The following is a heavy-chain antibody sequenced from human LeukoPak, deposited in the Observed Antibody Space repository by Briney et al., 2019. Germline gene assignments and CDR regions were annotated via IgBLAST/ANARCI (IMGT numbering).Heavy chain of an antibody. CDR3: GRPLSYYSDSSGDNAFDI. D-gene: IGHD3-22*01. CDR1: GYSISSGYY. V-gene: IGHV4-38-2*01. Sequence: SETLSLTCSVSGYSISSGYYWGWIRQPPGKGLEWIGNIYHSGSTYYNPSLKSRVTISVDTSKNQFSLKLSSVTAADTAVYYCGRPLSYYSDSSGDNAFDIWGQGTMVTVSS. J-gene: IGHJ3*02. CDR2: IYHSGST.